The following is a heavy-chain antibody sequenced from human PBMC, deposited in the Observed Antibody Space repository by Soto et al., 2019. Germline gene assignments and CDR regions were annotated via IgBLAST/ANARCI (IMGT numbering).Heavy chain of an antibody. V-gene: IGHV4-30-4*01. CDR3: ARGRYCLTGRCFPNWFDS. J-gene: IGHJ5*01. CDR1: GDSISNLDYF. CDR2: IYKSATT. D-gene: IGHD7-27*01. Sequence: SETLSLTCSVSGDSISNLDYFWAWIRQPPGQALEYIGYIYKSATTYYNPSFERRVAMSVDTSKSQFSLNVTSVTAADTAVYFCARGRYCLTGRCFPNWFDSWGQGALVTVSS.